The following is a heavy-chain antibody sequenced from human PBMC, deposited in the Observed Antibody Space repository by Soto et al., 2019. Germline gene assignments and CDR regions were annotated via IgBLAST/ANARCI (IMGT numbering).Heavy chain of an antibody. CDR2: TSPYNGHT. CDR1: GYTFRSYG. Sequence: VQLVQSGAEVKKPGASVKVSCKTSGYTFRSYGISWVRQAPGQGLEWMGWTSPYNGHTNYAQKFQGRVTMTTDTTTTTAYMELRSLRYDDTAVYYCTRVGYYGSGTSDDWGQGTLVTVSS. D-gene: IGHD3-10*01. J-gene: IGHJ4*02. V-gene: IGHV1-18*01. CDR3: TRVGYYGSGTSDD.